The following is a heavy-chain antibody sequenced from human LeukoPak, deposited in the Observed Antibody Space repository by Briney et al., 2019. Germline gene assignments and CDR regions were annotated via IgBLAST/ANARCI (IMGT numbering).Heavy chain of an antibody. Sequence: TGGSLRLSCAASGFTFSNYAMNWVRQAPGKGLEWVSYISSSGSTIYYADSVKGRFTISRDNAKNSLYLQMNSLRAEDTAVYYCAREGIWYYDSSGYYDYWGQGTLVTVSS. V-gene: IGHV3-48*03. D-gene: IGHD3-22*01. J-gene: IGHJ4*02. CDR1: GFTFSNYA. CDR3: AREGIWYYDSSGYYDY. CDR2: ISSSGSTI.